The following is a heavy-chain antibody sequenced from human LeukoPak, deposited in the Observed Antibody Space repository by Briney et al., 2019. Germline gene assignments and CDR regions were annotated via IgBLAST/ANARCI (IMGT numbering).Heavy chain of an antibody. CDR2: MNPNSGNT. V-gene: IGHV1-8*01. CDR3: ARSSTARLRSFDY. Sequence: GASVKVSCKASGYTFTSYDINWVRQATGQGLEWMGWMNPNSGNTGYAQKFQGRVTMTRNTSISTAYMELSNLRSEDTAVYYCARSSTARLRSFDYWGQGTLVTVSS. CDR1: GYTFTSYD. J-gene: IGHJ4*02. D-gene: IGHD5/OR15-5a*01.